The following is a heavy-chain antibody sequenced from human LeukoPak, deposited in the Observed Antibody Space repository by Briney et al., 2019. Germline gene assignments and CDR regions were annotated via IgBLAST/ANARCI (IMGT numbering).Heavy chain of an antibody. Sequence: PSETLSLTCTVSGGSISSGSYYWSWIRQPAGKGLEWIRRIYTSGSTNYNPSLKSRVTISVDTSKNQFSLKLSSVTAADTAVYYCARDSGGAADYWGQGTLVTVSS. CDR1: GGSISSGSYY. V-gene: IGHV4-61*02. CDR2: IYTSGST. CDR3: ARDSGGAADY. J-gene: IGHJ4*02. D-gene: IGHD3-16*01.